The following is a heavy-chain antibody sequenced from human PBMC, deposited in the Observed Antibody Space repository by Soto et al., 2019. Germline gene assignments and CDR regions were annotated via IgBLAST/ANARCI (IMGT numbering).Heavy chain of an antibody. Sequence: SVKVSCKASGYTFTSYYIHWVRQAPGQGLEWMGIIIPIFGTANYAQKFQGRVTITADESTSTAYMELSSLRSEDTAVYYCARYWRKGLRPASADAFDIWGQGTMVT. V-gene: IGHV1-69*13. J-gene: IGHJ3*02. CDR1: GYTFTSYY. D-gene: IGHD2-15*01. CDR2: IIPIFGTA. CDR3: ARYWRKGLRPASADAFDI.